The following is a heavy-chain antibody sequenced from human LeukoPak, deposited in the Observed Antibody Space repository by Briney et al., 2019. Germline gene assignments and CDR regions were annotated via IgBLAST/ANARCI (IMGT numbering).Heavy chain of an antibody. V-gene: IGHV4-59*01. CDR2: IYYSGST. CDR3: VRAVGPVGGYDSP. J-gene: IGHJ5*02. Sequence: SETLSLTCTVSGGSFSSYYWSWIRQPPGKGLEWIGYIYYSGSTNYNPSLKSRVTISLDTSKNQFPLKLSSVTAADTAVYYCVRAVGPVGGYDSPWGQGTLVTVSS. D-gene: IGHD5-12*01. CDR1: GGSFSSYY.